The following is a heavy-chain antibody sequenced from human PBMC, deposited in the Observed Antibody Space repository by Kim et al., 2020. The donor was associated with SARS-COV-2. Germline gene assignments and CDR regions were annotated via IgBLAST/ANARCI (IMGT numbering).Heavy chain of an antibody. J-gene: IGHJ6*02. Sequence: ASVKVSCKASGYTFTGYYMHWVRQAPGQGLEWMGWINPNSGGTNYAQKFQGRVTMTRDTSISTAYMELSRLRSDDTAVYYCAARKDIVLMVYAPWYGMDVWGQGTTVTVSS. V-gene: IGHV1-2*02. CDR3: AARKDIVLMVYAPWYGMDV. CDR1: GYTFTGYY. D-gene: IGHD2-8*01. CDR2: INPNSGGT.